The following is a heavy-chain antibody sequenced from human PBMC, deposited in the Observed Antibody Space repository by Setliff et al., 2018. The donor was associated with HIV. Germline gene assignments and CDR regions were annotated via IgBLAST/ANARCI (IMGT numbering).Heavy chain of an antibody. CDR3: VRDPIEGYPDYFDY. Sequence: GGSLRLSCAAPGFTFSSYVLHWVRQAPGKGLEWVAVMSTGGDIKIYADSVKGRFTISRDNSKNTLFLKMNSLRPEDTATYYCVRDPIEGYPDYFDYWGQGTLVTVSS. D-gene: IGHD1-26*01. CDR2: MSTGGDIK. J-gene: IGHJ4*02. CDR1: GFTFSSYV. V-gene: IGHV3-30-3*01.